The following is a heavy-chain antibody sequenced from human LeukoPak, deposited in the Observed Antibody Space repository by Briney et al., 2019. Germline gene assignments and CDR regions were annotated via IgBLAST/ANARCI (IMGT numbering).Heavy chain of an antibody. CDR3: ARDKSGNSGWYSYFDY. CDR2: VNPNSGDT. Sequence: ASVKVSCKASGYTFTGYYMHWVRQAPGQGLEWMGWVNPNSGDTNYAQKFQGRVTMTRDTSISTAYMELSRLRSDDTAVYYCARDKSGNSGWYSYFDYWGQGTLVTVSS. V-gene: IGHV1-2*02. J-gene: IGHJ4*02. D-gene: IGHD6-19*01. CDR1: GYTFTGYY.